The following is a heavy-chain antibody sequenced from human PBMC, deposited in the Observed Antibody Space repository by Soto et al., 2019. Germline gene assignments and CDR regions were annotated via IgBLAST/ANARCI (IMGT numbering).Heavy chain of an antibody. Sequence: RRSRRPSCPPSRSTPDNYTMHWDRQAPEKGLEWDSLIGWEGGSTYYADSVKGGFTISRDNSKNSLYLQMSSLRTVDTALYYCAKAECGGDCYCVYYYCGMDVWGQGTTVTVSS. V-gene: IGHV3-43*01. CDR1: RSTPDNYT. CDR2: IGWEGGST. D-gene: IGHD2-21*02. J-gene: IGHJ6*02. CDR3: AKAECGGDCYCVYYYCGMDV.